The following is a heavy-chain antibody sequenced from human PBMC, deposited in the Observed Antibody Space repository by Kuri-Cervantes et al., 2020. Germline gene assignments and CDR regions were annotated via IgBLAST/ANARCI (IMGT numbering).Heavy chain of an antibody. D-gene: IGHD3-16*01. Sequence: GGSLRLSCAAPGFTFSSYWMHWVRQAPGKGPVWVSRINSDGSSTNYADSVKGRFTISRDNAKNTLYLQMNSLRAEDTAVYYCARDLTSWGGGYDYWGQGTLVTVSS. CDR1: GFTFSSYW. J-gene: IGHJ4*02. V-gene: IGHV3-74*01. CDR2: INSDGSST. CDR3: ARDLTSWGGGYDY.